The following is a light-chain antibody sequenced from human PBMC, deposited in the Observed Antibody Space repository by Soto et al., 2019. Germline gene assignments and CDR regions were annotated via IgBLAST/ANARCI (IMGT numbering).Light chain of an antibody. CDR1: SSDVGAYTH. CDR3: SSHAPLSTLI. CDR2: DVS. Sequence: QSVLTQPASVSGSPGQSTTISCTGTSSDVGAYTHISWYQQHPGKAPKLMIYDVSNRPSGVSNRFSGSKSGNRASLTISGLQPEDEAEYYCSSHAPLSTLIFGGGTKLTVL. V-gene: IGLV2-14*03. J-gene: IGLJ2*01.